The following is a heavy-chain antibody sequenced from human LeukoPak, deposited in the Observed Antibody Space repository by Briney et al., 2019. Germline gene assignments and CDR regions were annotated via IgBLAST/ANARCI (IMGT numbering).Heavy chain of an antibody. CDR1: GFTFSSYA. V-gene: IGHV3-30-3*01. Sequence: GRSLRLSCAASGFTFSSYAMHWVRQAPGKGLEWVAVISYDGSNKYYADSVKGRFTISRDNSKNTLYLQMNSLRAGDTAVYYCARTDMIVVVIAFDYWGQGTLVTVSS. CDR2: ISYDGSNK. J-gene: IGHJ4*02. CDR3: ARTDMIVVVIAFDY. D-gene: IGHD3-22*01.